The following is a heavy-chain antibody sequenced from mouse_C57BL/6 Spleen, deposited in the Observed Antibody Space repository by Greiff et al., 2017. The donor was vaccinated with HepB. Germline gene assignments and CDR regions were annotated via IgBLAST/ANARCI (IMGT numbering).Heavy chain of an antibody. J-gene: IGHJ2*01. Sequence: VKVVESGAELVRPGASVKLSCKASGYTFTDYYINWVKQRPGQGLEWIARIYPGSGNTYYNEKFKGKATLTAEKSSSTAYMQLSSLTSEDSAVYFCARSLPTDYFDYWGQGTTLTVSS. D-gene: IGHD2-1*01. CDR2: IYPGSGNT. V-gene: IGHV1-76*01. CDR1: GYTFTDYY. CDR3: ARSLPTDYFDY.